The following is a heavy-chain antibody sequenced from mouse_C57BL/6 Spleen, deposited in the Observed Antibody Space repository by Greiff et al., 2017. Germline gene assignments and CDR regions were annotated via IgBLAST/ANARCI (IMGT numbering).Heavy chain of an antibody. V-gene: IGHV1-26*01. CDR2: INPNNGGT. CDR1: GYTFTDYY. J-gene: IGHJ2*01. D-gene: IGHD2-3*01. Sequence: EVQLQQSGPELVKPGASVKISCKASGYTFTDYYMNWVKQSHGKSLEWIGDINPNNGGTSYNQKFKGKATLTVDKSSSTAYMELRSLTSEDSAVYYSARQDGYSPYYFENTGESTTLS. CDR3: ARQDGYSPYYFEN.